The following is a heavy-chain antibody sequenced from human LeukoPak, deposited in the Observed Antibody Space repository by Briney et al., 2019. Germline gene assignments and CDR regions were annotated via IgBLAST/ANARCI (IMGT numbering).Heavy chain of an antibody. CDR1: GGSISSGGYY. Sequence: PSGTLSLSCAVSGGSISSGGYYWGWIRQHPGKGLEWIGYIYYSGSTYYNPSLKSRVTISVDTSKNQFSLKLSSVTAADTAVYYCARDGQQQLSPFDIWGQGTMVTVSS. CDR3: ARDGQQQLSPFDI. V-gene: IGHV4-31*11. J-gene: IGHJ3*02. D-gene: IGHD6-13*01. CDR2: IYYSGST.